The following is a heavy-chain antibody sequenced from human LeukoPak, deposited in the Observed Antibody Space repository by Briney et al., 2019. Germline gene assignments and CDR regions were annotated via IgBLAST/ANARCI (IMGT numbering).Heavy chain of an antibody. CDR1: GFTFSRYA. D-gene: IGHD4-17*01. Sequence: PGGSLRLSCAASGFTFSRYAMSWVPQAPGKGLEWVSAISGGDGSTSYPHSVKGRFTISRDNSKNTLYLQMNSLRAEDTAVYYCAKDPSVTTLYYFDYWGQGTLVTVSS. CDR2: ISGGDGST. CDR3: AKDPSVTTLYYFDY. J-gene: IGHJ4*02. V-gene: IGHV3-23*01.